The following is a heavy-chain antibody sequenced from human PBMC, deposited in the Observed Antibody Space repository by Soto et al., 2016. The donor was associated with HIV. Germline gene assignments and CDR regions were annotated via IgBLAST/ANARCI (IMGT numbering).Heavy chain of an antibody. Sequence: QVQLVQSGAEVKKPGASVKVSCKASGYTFTGYYMHWVRQAPGQGLEWMGWINPNSGGTNYAQKFQDRVIMTRDTSSSTAYMELSRLTFDDTAVYYCARGDLHGRGLSYYYMDVWGRGTPVTVS. CDR1: GYTFTGYY. J-gene: IGHJ6*03. CDR3: ARGDLHGRGLSYYYMDV. CDR2: INPNSGGT. D-gene: IGHD2-8*01. V-gene: IGHV1-2*02.